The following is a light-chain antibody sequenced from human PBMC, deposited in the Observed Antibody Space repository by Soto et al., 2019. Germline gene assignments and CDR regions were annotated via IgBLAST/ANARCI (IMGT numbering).Light chain of an antibody. J-gene: IGLJ2*01. CDR2: EVS. CDR1: RSDVGGYNY. V-gene: IGLV2-8*01. Sequence: QSALTQPPSASGSPGQSVTISCTGTRSDVGGYNYVSWYQQHPGKAPKLMIYEVSKRPSGVPDRFSGSKSGNTASLTVSGLQAEDEADYYCSSYAGSNFVVFGGGTKLTVL. CDR3: SSYAGSNFVV.